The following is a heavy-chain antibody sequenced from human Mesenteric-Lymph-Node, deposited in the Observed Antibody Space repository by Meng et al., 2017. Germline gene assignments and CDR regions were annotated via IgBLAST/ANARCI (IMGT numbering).Heavy chain of an antibody. CDR2: ISAYNGNT. V-gene: IGHV1-18*01. D-gene: IGHD3-3*01. Sequence: QVQLVQSGAEVKKPGASVTVFFKASGYTFTSYGISWVRQAPGQGLEWMGWISAYNGNTNYAQKLQGRVTMTTDTSTSTAYMELRSLRSDDTAVYYCARGGPNDFWSGYLDYWGQGTLVTVSS. CDR1: GYTFTSYG. CDR3: ARGGPNDFWSGYLDY. J-gene: IGHJ4*02.